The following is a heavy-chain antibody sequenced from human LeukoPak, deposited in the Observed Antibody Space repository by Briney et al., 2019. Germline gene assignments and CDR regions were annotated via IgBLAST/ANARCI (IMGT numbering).Heavy chain of an antibody. CDR2: IYSGGST. V-gene: IGHV3-66*01. Sequence: GGSLRLSCAASGFTVSSNYMSWVRQAPGKGLEWVSVIYSGGSTYYADSVKGRFAISRDNSKNTLYLQMNSLRAEDTAVYYCAHQIVGNNGGDYWGQGTLVTVSS. J-gene: IGHJ4*02. CDR3: AHQIVGNNGGDY. CDR1: GFTVSSNY. D-gene: IGHD1-26*01.